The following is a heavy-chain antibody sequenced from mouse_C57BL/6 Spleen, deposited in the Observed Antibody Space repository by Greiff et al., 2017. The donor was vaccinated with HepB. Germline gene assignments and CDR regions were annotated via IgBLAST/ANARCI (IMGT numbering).Heavy chain of an antibody. D-gene: IGHD1-1*01. J-gene: IGHJ2*01. CDR3: AREGYYGSSPLGY. V-gene: IGHV1-82*01. Sequence: VQVVESGPELVKPGASVKISCKASGYAFSSSWMNWVKQRPGKGLEWIGRIYPGDGDTNYNGKFKGKATLTADKSSSTAYMQLSSLTSEDSAVYYCAREGYYGSSPLGYWGQGTTLTVSS. CDR2: IYPGDGDT. CDR1: GYAFSSSW.